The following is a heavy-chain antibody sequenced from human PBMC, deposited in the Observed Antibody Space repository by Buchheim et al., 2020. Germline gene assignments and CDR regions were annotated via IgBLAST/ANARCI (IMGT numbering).Heavy chain of an antibody. CDR2: IYYSGNT. J-gene: IGHJ6*02. CDR1: GGSISSGGYY. Sequence: QVQLQESGPGLVKPSQTLSLTCTVSGGSISSGGYYWSWIRQHPGKGLEWIGYIYYSGNTYYNPSLKSRVTISVDTSKNQFSLKLNSVTAAETAVYYCARGGEGSWRFLEWLYGMDVWGQGTT. D-gene: IGHD3-3*01. CDR3: ARGGEGSWRFLEWLYGMDV. V-gene: IGHV4-31*03.